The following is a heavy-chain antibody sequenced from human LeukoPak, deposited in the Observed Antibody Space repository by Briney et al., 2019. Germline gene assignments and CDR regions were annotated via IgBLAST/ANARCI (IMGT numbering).Heavy chain of an antibody. CDR2: I. CDR3: ARHYDKSALRYFDY. D-gene: IGHD3-22*01. CDR1: GFTFINHA. V-gene: IGHV3-23*01. J-gene: IGHJ4*02. Sequence: PGGSLRLSCAASGFTFINHAMSWVRQAPGKGLEWVSGIKGRFFISRDNSKNTLYLQVNSLRAEDTAEYYCARHYDKSALRYFDYWGQGTLAIVSS.